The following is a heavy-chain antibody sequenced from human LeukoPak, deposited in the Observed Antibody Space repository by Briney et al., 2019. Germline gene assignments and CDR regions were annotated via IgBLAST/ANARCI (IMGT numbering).Heavy chain of an antibody. CDR3: ARGVHYYGSGSYSLLYFDY. V-gene: IGHV4-30-2*01. CDR1: GGSISSGGYS. J-gene: IGHJ4*02. D-gene: IGHD3-10*01. CDR2: IYHSGST. Sequence: SETLSLTCAVSGGSISSGGYSWSWIRQPPGKGLEWIGYIYHSGSTYYNPSLKSRVTISVDRSKNQFSLKLSSVTAADTAVYYCARGVHYYGSGSYSLLYFDYWGLGTLVTVSS.